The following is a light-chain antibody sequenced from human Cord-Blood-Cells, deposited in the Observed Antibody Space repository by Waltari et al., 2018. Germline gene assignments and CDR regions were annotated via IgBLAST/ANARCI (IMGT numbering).Light chain of an antibody. Sequence: SSELTQDPAVSVALGQTVRITCQGDSLRRYYASWYQQKPGKAPVLVIYGKNNRPSGIPDRFSGSSSGNTASLTITGAQAEDEADYYCNSRDSSGNHNWMFGGGTKLTVL. V-gene: IGLV3-19*01. CDR3: NSRDSSGNHNWM. CDR2: GKN. CDR1: SLRRYY. J-gene: IGLJ3*02.